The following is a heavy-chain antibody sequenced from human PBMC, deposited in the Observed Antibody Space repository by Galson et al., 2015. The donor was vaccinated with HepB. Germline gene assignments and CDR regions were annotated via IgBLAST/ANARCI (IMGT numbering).Heavy chain of an antibody. D-gene: IGHD2-21*01. J-gene: IGHJ3*02. CDR2: ISGSGDNN. Sequence: SLRLSCAASRFTFSNYAMSWVRQAPGKGLEWVSVISGSGDNNYYADSVKGRFTISRDNSRNTLSLQMNSLRAEDTAVYYCARFLPRAHSFDIWGQGTLVTVSS. V-gene: IGHV3-23*01. CDR1: RFTFSNYA. CDR3: ARFLPRAHSFDI.